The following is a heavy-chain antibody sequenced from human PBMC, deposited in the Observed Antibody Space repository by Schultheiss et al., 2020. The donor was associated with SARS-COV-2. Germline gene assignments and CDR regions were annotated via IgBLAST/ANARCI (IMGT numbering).Heavy chain of an antibody. V-gene: IGHV3-66*02. J-gene: IGHJ4*02. CDR2: IYSGGST. Sequence: GGSLRLSCAASGFTFSSYWMHWVRQAPGKGLEWVSVIYSGGSTYYADSVKGRFTISRDNSKNTLYLQMNSLRAEDTAVYYCARDLDAFDYWGQGTLVTVSS. D-gene: IGHD1-1*01. CDR1: GFTFSSYW. CDR3: ARDLDAFDY.